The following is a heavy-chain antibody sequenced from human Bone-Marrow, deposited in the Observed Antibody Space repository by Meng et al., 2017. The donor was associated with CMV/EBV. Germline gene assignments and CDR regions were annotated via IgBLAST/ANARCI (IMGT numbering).Heavy chain of an antibody. CDR1: GFTFSSYY. J-gene: IGHJ4*02. V-gene: IGHV3-74*01. D-gene: IGHD3-10*01. CDR3: ASLRYGSGSHSPYYFDY. Sequence: GGSLRLSCAASGFTFSSYYMHWVRQPPGKGLVWVSRINTDGMSTTYADSVKGRFTISRDNSKNTLYLQMNSLRAEDTAVYYCASLRYGSGSHSPYYFDYWGQGTLVTVSS. CDR2: INTDGMST.